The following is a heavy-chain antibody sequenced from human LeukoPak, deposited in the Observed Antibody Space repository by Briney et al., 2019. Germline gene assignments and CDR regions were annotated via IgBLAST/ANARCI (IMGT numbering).Heavy chain of an antibody. J-gene: IGHJ4*02. CDR2: ISSNDSTI. CDR1: GFTFSDYY. V-gene: IGHV3-11*01. CDR3: ARGPFSPQGSYFGH. D-gene: IGHD1-26*01. Sequence: GGSLRLSCAASGFTFSDYYMSWIRQAPGKGLEGGSYISSNDSTIYYADSVKGRFTISRDTSKNTLSLQMNSLRVEDTALYYCARGPFSPQGSYFGHWGQGILVTVSS.